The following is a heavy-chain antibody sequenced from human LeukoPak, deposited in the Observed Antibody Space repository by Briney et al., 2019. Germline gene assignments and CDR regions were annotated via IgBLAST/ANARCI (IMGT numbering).Heavy chain of an antibody. CDR3: ASPPYNSWHY. Sequence: GGSLKLSCAASGFTFSSYAMSWVRQAPGKGLEWVSAISGSGGSTYYADSVKGRFTISRDNSKNTLYLQMNSLRAEDTAVYYCASPPYNSWHYWGQGTLVTVSS. D-gene: IGHD1-14*01. J-gene: IGHJ4*02. CDR1: GFTFSSYA. CDR2: ISGSGGST. V-gene: IGHV3-23*01.